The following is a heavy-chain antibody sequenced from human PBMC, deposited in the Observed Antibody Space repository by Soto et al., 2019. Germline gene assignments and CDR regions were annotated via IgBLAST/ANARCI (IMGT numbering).Heavy chain of an antibody. Sequence: QVQLVQSGAEVKKPGASVKVSCKGSGYTFASYAISWMRQAPGQGLEWMGWISAYNGNTNYAQKLQGRVNMTTDTPTSSDYMELRSLRSDDTAVYYCARDPKPPDYWGQGTLITVSS. CDR1: GYTFASYA. CDR3: ARDPKPPDY. J-gene: IGHJ4*02. V-gene: IGHV1-18*01. CDR2: ISAYNGNT.